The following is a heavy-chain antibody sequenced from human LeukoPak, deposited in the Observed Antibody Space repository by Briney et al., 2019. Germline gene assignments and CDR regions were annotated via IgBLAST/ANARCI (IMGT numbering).Heavy chain of an antibody. Sequence: GGSLRLPCAASGFTFSSYAMHWVRQAPGKGLEWVAVISYDGSNKYYADSVKGRFTISRDNSKNTLYLQMNSLRAEDTAVYYCARDSYYDFWSGLDYWGQGTLVTVSS. CDR2: ISYDGSNK. D-gene: IGHD3-3*01. CDR3: ARDSYYDFWSGLDY. J-gene: IGHJ4*02. V-gene: IGHV3-30-3*01. CDR1: GFTFSSYA.